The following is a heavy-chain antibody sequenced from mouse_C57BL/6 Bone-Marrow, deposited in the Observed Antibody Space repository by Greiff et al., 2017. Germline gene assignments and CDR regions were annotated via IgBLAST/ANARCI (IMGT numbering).Heavy chain of an antibody. CDR2: INPNNGGT. D-gene: IGHD2-4*01. CDR3: GRTGYDYDGVWWYFDV. J-gene: IGHJ1*03. V-gene: IGHV1-26*01. Sequence: EVQLQQSGPELVKPGASVKISCKASGYTFTDYYMNWVKQSHGKSLEWIGDINPNNGGTSYNQKFKGKATLTVDKSSSTAYMELRSLTSEDSAVYYCGRTGYDYDGVWWYFDVWGTGTTVTVSS. CDR1: GYTFTDYY.